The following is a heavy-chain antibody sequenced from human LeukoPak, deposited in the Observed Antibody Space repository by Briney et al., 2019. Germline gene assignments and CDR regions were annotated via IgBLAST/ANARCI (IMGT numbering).Heavy chain of an antibody. CDR2: IKCDGSEN. CDR1: GFTFSSYG. D-gene: IGHD5-12*01. V-gene: IGHV3-7*02. CDR3: ATGGYSFAY. J-gene: IGHJ4*02. Sequence: GGSLRLSCAASGFTFSSYGMYWVRQAPGKGLEWVANIKCDGSENYYVDSVKGRFTISRDNAKNSLYLQMNSLRAEDTAVYYCATGGYSFAYWGQETLVTVSS.